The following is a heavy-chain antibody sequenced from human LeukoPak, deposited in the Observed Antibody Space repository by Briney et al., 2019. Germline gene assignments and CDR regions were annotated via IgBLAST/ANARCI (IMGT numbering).Heavy chain of an antibody. V-gene: IGHV4-4*07. CDR3: ARASSRSKALDY. D-gene: IGHD3-22*01. J-gene: IGHJ4*02. CDR1: GGAISCLY. Sequence: SETLSLNFSVFGGAISCLYWGWVRQAAGEGLEWIGLIYPSGSTNYNPSLKSRVTMSVDTSKNQFSLELSSVTAADTAVYYCARASSRSKALDYWGQGTLVTVSS. CDR2: IYPSGST.